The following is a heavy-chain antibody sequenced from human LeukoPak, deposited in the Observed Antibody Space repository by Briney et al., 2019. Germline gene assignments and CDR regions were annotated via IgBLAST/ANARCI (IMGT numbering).Heavy chain of an antibody. CDR3: ARAGSLVTPPPL. Sequence: SETLSLTCTVSGGSISSSSYYWGWIRQPPGKGLEWIGSIYYSGSTYYNPSLKSRVTISVDTSKNQFSLKLNSVTAADTAVYYCARAGSLVTPPPLWGQGTLVTVSS. J-gene: IGHJ4*02. CDR1: GGSISSSSYY. CDR2: IYYSGST. D-gene: IGHD3-10*01. V-gene: IGHV4-39*07.